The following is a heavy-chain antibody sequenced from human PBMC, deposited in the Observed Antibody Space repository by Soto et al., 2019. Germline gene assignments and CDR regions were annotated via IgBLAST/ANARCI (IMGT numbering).Heavy chain of an antibody. CDR2: ISLSGYVT. D-gene: IGHD1-1*01. V-gene: IGHV3-11*01. Sequence: QVHLVESGGELVKPGGSLRLSCVGSGFIFGDYAMGWIRQAPGKGLEWISYISLSGYVTYDADSVKGRFTFSRDNAKNSLYVDMNSLTADDTAVYYCVRWWNGFDYWGQGNLVTVSS. J-gene: IGHJ4*02. CDR1: GFIFGDYA. CDR3: VRWWNGFDY.